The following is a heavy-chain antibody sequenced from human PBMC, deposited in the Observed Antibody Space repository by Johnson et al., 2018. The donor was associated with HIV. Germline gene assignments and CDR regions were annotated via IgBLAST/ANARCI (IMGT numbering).Heavy chain of an antibody. D-gene: IGHD7-27*01. V-gene: IGHV3-30-3*01. CDR2: MSYDGSNK. CDR1: GFSFSSYD. Sequence: QVQLVESGGGVVPPGRSLRVSCGASGFSFSSYDMHWVRQAPGKGLEWVAVMSYDGSNKYYADSVKGRFTISRDNSKNTLYLQMNSLRAEDTAVYYCTTDPWGSDAFDIWGQGTMVTVSS. J-gene: IGHJ3*02. CDR3: TTDPWGSDAFDI.